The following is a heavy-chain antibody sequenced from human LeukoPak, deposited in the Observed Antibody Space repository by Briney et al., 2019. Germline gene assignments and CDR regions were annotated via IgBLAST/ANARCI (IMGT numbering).Heavy chain of an antibody. J-gene: IGHJ4*02. D-gene: IGHD3-22*01. CDR2: INPNSGGT. CDR1: GYTFTGYY. CDR3: ARDLPRRNLYYYDSSGYYDY. Sequence: GASVKVSCKASGYTFTGYYMHWVRQAPGQGLEWMGWINPNSGGTNYAQKFQGRVTMTRDTSISTAYMELSRLRSDDTAVYYCARDLPRRNLYYYDSSGYYDYWGQGTLVTVSS. V-gene: IGHV1-2*02.